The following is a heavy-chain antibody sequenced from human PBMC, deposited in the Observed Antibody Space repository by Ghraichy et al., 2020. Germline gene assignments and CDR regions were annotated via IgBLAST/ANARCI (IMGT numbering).Heavy chain of an antibody. CDR1: GFTFSSFA. D-gene: IGHD3-22*01. CDR2: ISSNGGST. Sequence: GGSLRLSCSASGFTFSSFAMHWVRQAPGKGLEYVSAISSNGGSTYYADSVKGRFTISRDNSKNTVYLQMSSLRAEDTAGYYCVKDLYYDSSGYSISDYYYMDVWGKGTTVTVSS. J-gene: IGHJ6*03. V-gene: IGHV3-64D*09. CDR3: VKDLYYDSSGYSISDYYYMDV.